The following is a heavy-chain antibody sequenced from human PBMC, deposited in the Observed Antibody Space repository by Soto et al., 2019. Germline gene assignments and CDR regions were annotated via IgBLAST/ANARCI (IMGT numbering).Heavy chain of an antibody. CDR3: AKDFSASSGYHYYYYGMDV. CDR1: GFTFSSYA. Sequence: PGGSLRLSCAASGFTFSSYAMSWVRQAPGKGLERVSAISGSGGSTYYADSVKGRFTISRDNSKNKLYLQMNSLRAEDTAVYYCAKDFSASSGYHYYYYGMDVWGQGTTVTVS. J-gene: IGHJ6*02. V-gene: IGHV3-23*01. CDR2: ISGSGGST. D-gene: IGHD3-22*01.